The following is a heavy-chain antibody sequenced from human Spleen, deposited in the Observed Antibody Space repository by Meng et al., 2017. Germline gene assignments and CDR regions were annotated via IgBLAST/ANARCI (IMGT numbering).Heavy chain of an antibody. D-gene: IGHD4-11*01. CDR3: ARGPTTMAHDFDY. CDR2: INHSGST. CDR1: GGSFSDYY. V-gene: IGHV4-34*01. J-gene: IGHJ4*02. Sequence: QVPLQQWGAGLLKPSETLSLTSVVSGGSFSDYYWSWIRQPPGKGLEWIGEINHSGSTNYNPSLESRATISVDTSQNNLSLKLSSVTAADSAVYYCARGPTTMAHDFDYWGQGTLVTVSS.